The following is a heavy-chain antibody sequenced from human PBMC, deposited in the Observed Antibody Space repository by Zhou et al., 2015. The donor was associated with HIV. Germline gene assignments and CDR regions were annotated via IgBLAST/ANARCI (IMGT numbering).Heavy chain of an antibody. V-gene: IGHV1-69*01. Sequence: QVQLVQSGAEVKKPGSSVKVSCKASGGTFSSYAISWVRQAPGQGLEWMGGIIPIFGTANYAQKFQGRVTITADESTSTAYMELSSLRSEDTAVYYCARDRGGLDIVVVPAALDAFDIWGQGTMVTVSS. D-gene: IGHD2-2*03. J-gene: IGHJ3*02. CDR2: IIPIFGTA. CDR1: GGTFSSYA. CDR3: ARDRGGLDIVVVPAALDAFDI.